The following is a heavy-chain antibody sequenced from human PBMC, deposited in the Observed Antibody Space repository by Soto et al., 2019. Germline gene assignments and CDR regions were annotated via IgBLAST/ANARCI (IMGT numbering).Heavy chain of an antibody. J-gene: IGHJ4*02. CDR1: GFTFSNAW. CDR3: TTAHPRRPDY. CDR2: IKSQPDGGTT. V-gene: IGHV3-15*07. Sequence: EVQLVESGGSLVKPGESLTLSCAASGFTFSNAWMNWVRQAPGKGLEWVGRIKSQPDGGTTAYAAPVEGRFTISRDDSKNTLYVQMNNLRTEDTAVYYCTTAHPRRPDYWGRGTLVSVSS.